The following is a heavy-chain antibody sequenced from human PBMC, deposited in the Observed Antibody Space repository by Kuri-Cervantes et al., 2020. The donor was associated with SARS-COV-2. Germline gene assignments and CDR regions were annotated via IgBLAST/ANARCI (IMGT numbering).Heavy chain of an antibody. CDR3: TTDHTGYSSSWYDFSY. D-gene: IGHD6-13*01. J-gene: IGHJ4*02. Sequence: GGSLRLSCAASGFTFSSAWMSWVRQAPGKGREWVGRIKSNTDGGTTDYAAPVKGRFTISRDDSKNTLYLQMNSLKTEDTAVYYCTTDHTGYSSSWYDFSYWGQGTRVTRYS. V-gene: IGHV3-15*01. CDR1: GFTFSSAW. CDR2: IKSNTDGGTT.